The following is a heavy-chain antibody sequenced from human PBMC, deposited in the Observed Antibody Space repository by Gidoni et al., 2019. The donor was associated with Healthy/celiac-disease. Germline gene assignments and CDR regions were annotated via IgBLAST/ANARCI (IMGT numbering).Heavy chain of an antibody. J-gene: IGHJ4*02. Sequence: EVQLVESGGGLVKPRGSLRLSCAASGFTFSSYSMNWVRQAPGKGLEWVSSISSSSSYIYYADSVKGRFTISRDNAKNSLYLQMNSLRAEDTAVYYCAREPACSGGSCYGFDYWGQGTLVTVSS. D-gene: IGHD2-15*01. CDR2: ISSSSSYI. CDR1: GFTFSSYS. V-gene: IGHV3-21*01. CDR3: AREPACSGGSCYGFDY.